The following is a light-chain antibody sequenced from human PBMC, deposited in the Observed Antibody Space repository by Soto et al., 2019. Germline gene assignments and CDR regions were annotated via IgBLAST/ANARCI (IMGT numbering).Light chain of an antibody. CDR2: GNS. Sequence: QSVLTQPPSVSGAPGQRVTISCTGSSSNIGAGYDVHWYQQLPGTAPKLLIYGNSNRPSGVPDRFSGSKSGTSASLAITGFQAEDEADYYCQSYDSSAYVVFGGGTKLTVL. V-gene: IGLV1-40*01. CDR1: SSNIGAGYD. CDR3: QSYDSSAYVV. J-gene: IGLJ2*01.